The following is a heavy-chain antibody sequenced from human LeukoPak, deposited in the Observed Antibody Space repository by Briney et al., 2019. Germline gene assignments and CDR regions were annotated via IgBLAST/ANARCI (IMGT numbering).Heavy chain of an antibody. V-gene: IGHV3-66*01. J-gene: IGHJ4*02. CDR1: GLSVSSNY. CDR3: ARSFYDILIGYYQYFDY. D-gene: IGHD3-9*01. Sequence: GGSLRLSCVASGLSVSSNYMSWVRQASGKGLEWVSVIYRDGSSYYAESVKGRFTISRDNSKNTLYIQMNSLRAEDTAVYYCARSFYDILIGYYQYFDYWGQGTLVTVSS. CDR2: IYRDGSS.